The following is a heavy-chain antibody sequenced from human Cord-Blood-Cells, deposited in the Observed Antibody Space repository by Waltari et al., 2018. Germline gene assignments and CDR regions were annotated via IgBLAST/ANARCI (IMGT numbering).Heavy chain of an antibody. Sequence: QVQLQESGPGLVKPSETLSLTCTVPGGSISSYYWSWIRQPPGKGLEWIGYIYYSGSTNYNPSLKSRVTISVDTSKNQFSLKLSSVTAADTAVYYCARGKSASIAAAAADYWGQGTLVTVSS. J-gene: IGHJ4*02. CDR3: ARGKSASIAAAAADY. CDR2: IYYSGST. D-gene: IGHD6-13*01. V-gene: IGHV4-59*01. CDR1: GGSISSYY.